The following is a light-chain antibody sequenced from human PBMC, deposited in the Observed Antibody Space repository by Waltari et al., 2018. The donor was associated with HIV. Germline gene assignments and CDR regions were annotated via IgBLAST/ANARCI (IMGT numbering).Light chain of an antibody. J-gene: IGLJ2*01. CDR2: DDS. V-gene: IGLV3-21*02. CDR1: NVGSKD. Sequence: SSVLTQPPSVSVAPGQTVSMTCAGNNVGSKDVHRYQQNPGQAPVLVVYDDSDRPSGIPERFSGSKSGNTATLSISRVEVGDGADYYCQVWDIISAYVIFGGGTKLTVL. CDR3: QVWDIISAYVI.